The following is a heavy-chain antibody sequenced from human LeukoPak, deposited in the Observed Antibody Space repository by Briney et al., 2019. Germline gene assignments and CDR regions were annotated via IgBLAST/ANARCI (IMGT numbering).Heavy chain of an antibody. D-gene: IGHD2-2*01. CDR2: INHSGST. CDR3: ARAVPAATGFDY. Sequence: PSGTLSLTCAVYGGSFSGYYWSWIRQPPGKGLEWIGEINHSGSTNYNPSLKSRVTISVDTSKNQFSLELSSVTAADTAVYYCARAVPAATGFDYWGQGTLVTVSS. V-gene: IGHV4-34*01. J-gene: IGHJ4*02. CDR1: GGSFSGYY.